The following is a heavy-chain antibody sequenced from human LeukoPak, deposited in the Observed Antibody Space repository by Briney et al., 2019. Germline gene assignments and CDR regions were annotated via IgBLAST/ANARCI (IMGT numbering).Heavy chain of an antibody. CDR2: LYSGGST. D-gene: IGHD6-13*01. J-gene: IGHJ4*02. V-gene: IGHV4-39*01. Sequence: PSETLSLTCKVSGGSISSSSYYWGWVRQPPGKGLEWIGSLYSGGSTYYNPSLKSRVTISVDTSKNQFSLKLSSVTAADTAVYYCARSGWGNNSWYYWGQGTLVTVSS. CDR3: ARSGWGNNSWYY. CDR1: GGSISSSSYY.